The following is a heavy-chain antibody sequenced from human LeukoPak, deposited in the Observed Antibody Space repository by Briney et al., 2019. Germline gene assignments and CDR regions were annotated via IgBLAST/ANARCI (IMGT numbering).Heavy chain of an antibody. CDR3: AKSGGPYGSKAPKPIDY. J-gene: IGHJ4*02. D-gene: IGHD3-10*01. CDR1: GFTFSSYA. V-gene: IGHV3-23*01. Sequence: SGGSLRLSCAASGFTFSSYAMSWVRQAPGKGLEWVSAISGSGGSTYYADSVKGRFTISRDNSKNTLYLQMNSLRAEDTAVYYCAKSGGPYGSKAPKPIDYWGQGTLVTVSS. CDR2: ISGSGGST.